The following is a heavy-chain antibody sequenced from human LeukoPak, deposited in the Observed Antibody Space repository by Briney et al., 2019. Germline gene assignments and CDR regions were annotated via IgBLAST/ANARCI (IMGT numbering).Heavy chain of an antibody. Sequence: SETLSLTCTVSGDSIRSHYCSWVRQPPGKGLEWVGYVYYTGGTNYNPSLESRVTISVDRSRDQFSLRLSSVTAADTAVYFCTRGSIYEFDYWGRGTLVTVSS. CDR3: TRGSIYEFDY. V-gene: IGHV4-59*11. CDR2: VYYTGGT. D-gene: IGHD3-3*02. CDR1: GDSIRSHY. J-gene: IGHJ4*02.